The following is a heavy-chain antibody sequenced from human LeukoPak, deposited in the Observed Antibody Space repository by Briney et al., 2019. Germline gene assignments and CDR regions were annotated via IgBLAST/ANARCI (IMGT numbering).Heavy chain of an antibody. D-gene: IGHD4-17*01. CDR3: ARMGHGDYSSFDY. CDR1: GFTFSNSG. J-gene: IGHJ4*02. CDR2: IGAGGGST. Sequence: GGSLRLSCAASGFTFSNSGMTWVRQAPGKGLEWVSGIGAGGGSTSYADSVKGRFTISRDNSENTVYLQMNSLRAEDTAVYYCARMGHGDYSSFDYWGQGTLVTVSS. V-gene: IGHV3-23*01.